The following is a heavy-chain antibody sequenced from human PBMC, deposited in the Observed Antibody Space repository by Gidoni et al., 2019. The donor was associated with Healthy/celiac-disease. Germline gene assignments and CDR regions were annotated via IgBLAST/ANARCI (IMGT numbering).Heavy chain of an antibody. CDR1: GVTVSNAG. CDR2: IKSKTGGGTT. CDR3: TTGITIFGVDLDYYYMDV. J-gene: IGHJ6*03. Sequence: EVQLVESGGGVVKPGGSLRLSCAASGVTVSNAGMSWVRQAPGKGLEWVGRIKSKTGGGTTAYAAPVKGRFTISRDDSNNTLYLQMNSLITEDTAVYYCTTGITIFGVDLDYYYMDVWGKGTTVTVSS. D-gene: IGHD3-3*01. V-gene: IGHV3-15*01.